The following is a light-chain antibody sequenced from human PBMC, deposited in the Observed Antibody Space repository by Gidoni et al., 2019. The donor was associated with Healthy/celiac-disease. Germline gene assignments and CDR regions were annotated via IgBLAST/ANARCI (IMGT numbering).Light chain of an antibody. V-gene: IGKV3-15*01. J-gene: IGKJ2*01. CDR1: QSVNSN. CDR3: QQYNNWPPMYT. CDR2: GAS. Sequence: EIVMTQSPATLSVSPGERATLSCRASQSVNSNLAWYQQKPGQAPRLLIYGASTRATGIPARFSGSGSVTEFTLTISSLQSEDFAVYYCQQYNNWPPMYTFGQGTKLEIK.